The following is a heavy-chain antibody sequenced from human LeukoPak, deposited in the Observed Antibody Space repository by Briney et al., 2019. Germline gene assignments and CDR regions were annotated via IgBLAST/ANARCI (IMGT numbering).Heavy chain of an antibody. CDR3: ARAATGFDAFDI. J-gene: IGHJ3*02. CDR2: IGTAGDS. D-gene: IGHD1-1*01. V-gene: IGHV3-13*01. Sequence: PGGSLRLSCAASGFTFRRHDMHWVRQPTGKGLVWVSAIGTAGDSYYPGSVKGRFTISRENAKNSLYLQMNSLRAGDTAVYYCARAATGFDAFDIWGQGTMVTVSS. CDR1: GFTFRRHD.